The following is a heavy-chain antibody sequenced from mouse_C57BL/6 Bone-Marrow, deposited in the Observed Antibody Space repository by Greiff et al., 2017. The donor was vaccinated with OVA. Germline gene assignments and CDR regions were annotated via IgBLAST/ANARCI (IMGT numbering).Heavy chain of an antibody. D-gene: IGHD1-1*01. CDR1: GYSITSGYY. V-gene: IGHV3-6*01. CDR3: ARDLEYYGSSPYWYFDV. CDR2: IRYVGSN. J-gene: IGHJ1*03. Sequence: EVQVVESGPGLVKPSQSLSLTCSVTGYSITSGYYWNWIRQFPGNKREWMGYIRYVGSNNSNPSLKIRISFTRDTSKNQFFMKLNSVTTEDTATYYWARDLEYYGSSPYWYFDVWGTGTTVTVSS.